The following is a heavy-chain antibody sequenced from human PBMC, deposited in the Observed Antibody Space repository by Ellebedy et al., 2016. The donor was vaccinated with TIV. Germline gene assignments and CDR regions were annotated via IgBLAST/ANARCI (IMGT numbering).Heavy chain of an antibody. CDR2: ISGSGGST. V-gene: IGHV3-23*01. D-gene: IGHD1-26*01. Sequence: GESLKISCAASGFTFSSYGMHWVRQAPGKGLEWVSAISGSGGSTYYADSVKGRFTISRDNSKNTLYLQMNSLRAEDTAVYYCTSTYGGSYSSDYWGQGTLVTVSS. J-gene: IGHJ4*02. CDR1: GFTFSSYG. CDR3: TSTYGGSYSSDY.